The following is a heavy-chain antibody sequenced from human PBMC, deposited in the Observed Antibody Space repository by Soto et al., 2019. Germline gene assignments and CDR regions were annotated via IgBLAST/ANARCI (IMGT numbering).Heavy chain of an antibody. V-gene: IGHV3-30*03. CDR2: ISYDGSNK. Sequence: WGSLRFSCAPCVFTFSSYGMHRVRQAPGKGLEWVAVISYDGSNKYYADSVKGRFTISRDNSKNTLYLQMNSLRAEDTAVYYCPRNLFRFSEWLPFDPWGQGTMVTGSS. CDR1: VFTFSSYG. J-gene: IGHJ5*02. D-gene: IGHD3-3*01. CDR3: PRNLFRFSEWLPFDP.